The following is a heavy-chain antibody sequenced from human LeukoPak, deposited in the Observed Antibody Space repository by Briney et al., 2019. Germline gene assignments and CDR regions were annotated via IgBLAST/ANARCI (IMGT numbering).Heavy chain of an antibody. CDR1: GGSISTSNYY. CDR3: AKANGYGLVGI. Sequence: PSETLSLTGTVSGGSISTSNYYWGWIRQPPGKGLVWIGNIFYSGSTYYSPSLMSRVSISPDTSRNQFSLMLNSVTAADTAVDYCAKANGYGLVGIWGQGTMVTVSS. J-gene: IGHJ3*02. V-gene: IGHV4-39*07. CDR2: IFYSGST. D-gene: IGHD3-10*01.